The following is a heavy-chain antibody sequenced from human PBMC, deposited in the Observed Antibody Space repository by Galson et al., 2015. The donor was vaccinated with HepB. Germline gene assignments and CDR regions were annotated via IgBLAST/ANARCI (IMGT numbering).Heavy chain of an antibody. D-gene: IGHD1-26*01. Sequence: PALVKPTQTLTLTCTVSGFSLSNTRMGVSWIRQPPGKALEWLAHIFSNDEKSYITSLKSRLTISKDTSKRQVVLTMTNMDPVDTATYYCARMFELDFDYWGQGTLVTVSS. CDR3: ARMFELDFDY. V-gene: IGHV2-26*01. CDR1: GFSLSNTRMG. CDR2: IFSNDEK. J-gene: IGHJ4*02.